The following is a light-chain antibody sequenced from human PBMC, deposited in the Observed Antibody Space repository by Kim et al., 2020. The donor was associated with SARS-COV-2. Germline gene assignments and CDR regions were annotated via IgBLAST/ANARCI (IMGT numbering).Light chain of an antibody. CDR2: GAS. CDR3: QQYNNWPPWT. J-gene: IGKJ1*01. V-gene: IGKV3-15*01. CDR1: QSVSSN. Sequence: EIVMTQSPATLSVSPGERATLSCRASQSVSSNLAWYQQKPGQAPRLLFFGASTRATGIPARFSGSGSGTEFTLTISSLQSEDFAVYYCQQYNNWPPWTFGPGTKVDIK.